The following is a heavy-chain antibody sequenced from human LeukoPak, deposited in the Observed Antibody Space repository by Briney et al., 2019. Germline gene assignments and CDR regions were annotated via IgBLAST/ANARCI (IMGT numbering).Heavy chain of an antibody. D-gene: IGHD6-19*01. Sequence: PSETLSLTCTVSGGSISSYYWSWIRQPPGKGLEWIGYIYYSGSTNYNPSLKSRVTISVDTSKNQFSLKLSSVTAADTVVYYCARAGGSSGWYGDYYYYYYMDVWGKGTTVTVS. J-gene: IGHJ6*03. CDR1: GGSISSYY. CDR3: ARAGGSSGWYGDYYYYYYMDV. V-gene: IGHV4-59*01. CDR2: IYYSGST.